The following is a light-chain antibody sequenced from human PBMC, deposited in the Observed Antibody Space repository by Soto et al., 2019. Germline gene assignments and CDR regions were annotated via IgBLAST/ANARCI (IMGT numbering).Light chain of an antibody. CDR2: EVS. J-gene: IGLJ1*01. CDR1: SSDVGGYNS. V-gene: IGLV2-14*01. CDR3: SSYTTGSPLV. Sequence: QSALTQPASVSGSPGQSITISCTGTSSDVGGYNSVSWYQQHPGKAPKIMIFEVSNRPSGVSNRFSGSKSGNTASLTISGLQTEDEADYYCSSYTTGSPLVFGIGSKVTVL.